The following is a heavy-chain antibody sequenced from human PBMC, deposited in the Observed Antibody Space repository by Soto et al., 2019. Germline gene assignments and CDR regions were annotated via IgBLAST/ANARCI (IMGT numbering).Heavy chain of an antibody. CDR2: IYTDVSTT. Sequence: QPGGSLRLSCAASGFTFSNYWMHWVRQAPGKGLVWVSRIYTDVSTTTYADSVKGRFTISRDNAKNTLYLQMNSLRAEDTAVYYCARERSAGGAFDIWGRGTMVTVS. J-gene: IGHJ3*02. D-gene: IGHD6-13*01. V-gene: IGHV3-74*01. CDR3: ARERSAGGAFDI. CDR1: GFTFSNYW.